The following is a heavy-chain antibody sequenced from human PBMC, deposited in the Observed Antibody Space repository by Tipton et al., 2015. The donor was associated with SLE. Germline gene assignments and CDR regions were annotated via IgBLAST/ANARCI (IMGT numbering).Heavy chain of an antibody. Sequence: TLSLTCTVSGGSICTYYWSWIRQSPGKGLEWIGYIYNGWNTDYNPSLKSRVTMSVDTSKNQFSLKLSSVTAADTAVYYCARQEVGQVRTPPWFDPWGQGTLVTVSS. D-gene: IGHD2-15*01. V-gene: IGHV4-59*01. CDR2: IYNGWNT. J-gene: IGHJ5*02. CDR1: GGSICTYY. CDR3: ARQEVGQVRTPPWFDP.